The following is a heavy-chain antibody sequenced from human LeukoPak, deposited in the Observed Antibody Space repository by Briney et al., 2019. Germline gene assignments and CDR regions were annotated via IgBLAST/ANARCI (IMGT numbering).Heavy chain of an antibody. V-gene: IGHV3-21*04. CDR1: GFTFSSYS. D-gene: IGHD2-15*01. Sequence: GGSLRLSCAASGFTFSSYSMNWVRQAPGKGLEWVSSISGSSSYIYSADSLKGRFTISRDNSKNTLYLQMNSLRAEDTAVYYCAKSSCSGGSCYLYYYYYMDVWGKGTTVTISS. J-gene: IGHJ6*03. CDR2: ISGSSSYI. CDR3: AKSSCSGGSCYLYYYYYMDV.